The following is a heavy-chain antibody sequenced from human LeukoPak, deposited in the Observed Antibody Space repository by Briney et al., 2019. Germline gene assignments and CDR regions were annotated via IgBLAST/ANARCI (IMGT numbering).Heavy chain of an antibody. D-gene: IGHD6-13*01. CDR3: AKDPTDTSSWYIVEYFQH. Sequence: GGSLRLSCAASGFTFSSFAMTWVRQAPGKGPQWVSGISGSGGSTYYTDSVKGRFTISRDNSKNTLYLQMNSLRAEDTAVYYCAKDPTDTSSWYIVEYFQHWGQGTLVTVSS. CDR1: GFTFSSFA. V-gene: IGHV3-23*01. J-gene: IGHJ1*01. CDR2: ISGSGGST.